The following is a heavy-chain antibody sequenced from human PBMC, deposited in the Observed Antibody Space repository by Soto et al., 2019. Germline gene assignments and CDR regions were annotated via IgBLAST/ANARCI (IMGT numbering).Heavy chain of an antibody. J-gene: IGHJ6*02. CDR2: IIPIFGTA. V-gene: IGHV1-69*13. CDR3: ARDGASGSSSSWSTLYYYGMDV. Sequence: GASVKVSCKASGGTFSSYAISWVRQAPGQGLEWMGGIIPIFGTANYAQKFQGRVTITADESTSTAYMELSSLRSEDTAVYYCARDGASGSSSSWSTLYYYGMDVWGQGTTVTVS. D-gene: IGHD6-13*01. CDR1: GGTFSSYA.